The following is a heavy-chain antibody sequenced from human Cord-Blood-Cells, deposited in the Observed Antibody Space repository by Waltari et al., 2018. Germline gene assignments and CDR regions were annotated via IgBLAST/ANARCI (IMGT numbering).Heavy chain of an antibody. Sequence: QVQLVQSGAEVKKPGASVKVSCKASGYTFTSYAMHWVRQAPGQRLEWMGWSNAGNGNTKYSQKFQGRVTITRDTSASTAYMELSSLRSEDTAVYYCARDRTGGTRYFDLWGRGTLVTVSS. D-gene: IGHD2-8*02. CDR2: SNAGNGNT. V-gene: IGHV1-3*01. CDR1: GYTFTSYA. J-gene: IGHJ2*01. CDR3: ARDRTGGTRYFDL.